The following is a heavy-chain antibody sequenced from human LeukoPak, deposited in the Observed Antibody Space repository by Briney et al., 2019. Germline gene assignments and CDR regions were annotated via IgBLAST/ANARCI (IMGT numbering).Heavy chain of an antibody. CDR3: ARDPGSPRGYFDL. V-gene: IGHV4-30-2*01. J-gene: IGHJ2*01. CDR2: IYHSGST. Sequence: SETLSLTCTVSGGSMSSGSYSWRWIRQPPGKGLEWIGYIYHSGSTYYNPSLKSRVTISVDRSKKQLSLKLSSVTAADTAVYYCARDPGSPRGYFDLWGRGTLVTVSS. D-gene: IGHD2-15*01. CDR1: GGSMSSGSYS.